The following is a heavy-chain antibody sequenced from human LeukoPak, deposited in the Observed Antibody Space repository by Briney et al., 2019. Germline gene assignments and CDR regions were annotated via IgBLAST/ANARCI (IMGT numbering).Heavy chain of an antibody. CDR3: ARGYSYGSDGWEYYYYMDV. V-gene: IGHV1-18*01. CDR2: ISAYNGNT. D-gene: IGHD5-18*01. J-gene: IGHJ6*03. CDR1: GYTFTSYG. Sequence: ASVKVSCKASGYTFTSYGISWVRQAPGQGLEWMGWISAYNGNTNYAQKLQGRVTMTTDTSTSTAYMELSSLRSEDTAVYYCARGYSYGSDGWEYYYYMDVWGKGTTVTISS.